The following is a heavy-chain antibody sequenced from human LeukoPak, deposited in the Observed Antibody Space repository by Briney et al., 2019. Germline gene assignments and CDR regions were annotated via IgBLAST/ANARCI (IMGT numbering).Heavy chain of an antibody. CDR1: GFVVSNNY. J-gene: IGHJ3*02. D-gene: IGHD2-2*01. CDR3: AKGFCSSTSCSIDI. V-gene: IGHV3-9*03. CDR2: ISWNSGSI. Sequence: GGSLRLSCAASGFVVSNNYMSWVRQPPGKGLEWVSGISWNSGSIGYADSVKGRFTISRDNAKNSLYLQMNSLRAEDMALYYCAKGFCSSTSCSIDIWGQGTMVTVSS.